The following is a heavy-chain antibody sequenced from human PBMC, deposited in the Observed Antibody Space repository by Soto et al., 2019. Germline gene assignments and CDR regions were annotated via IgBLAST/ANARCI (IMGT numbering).Heavy chain of an antibody. CDR3: AKVLSGGYGIDY. CDR1: GFTFSSYG. Sequence: QVQLVESGGGVVQPGRSLRLSCAASGFTFSSYGMHWVRQAPGKGLEWVAVISYDGSNKYYADSVKGRFTISRDNSKNTLYLQMNSLRAEDTAVYYCAKVLSGGYGIDYWGQGTLVTVSS. J-gene: IGHJ4*02. D-gene: IGHD4-17*01. CDR2: ISYDGSNK. V-gene: IGHV3-30*18.